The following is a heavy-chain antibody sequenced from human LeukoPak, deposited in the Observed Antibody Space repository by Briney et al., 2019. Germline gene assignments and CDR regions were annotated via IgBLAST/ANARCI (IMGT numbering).Heavy chain of an antibody. V-gene: IGHV3-21*01. Sequence: GGSLRLSCAASGFTFSSYSMNWVRQAPGKGLEWVSSISRSSSSYIYYADSVKGRFTISRDNAKNSLYLQMNSLRAEDTAVYYCARDGYTGGIAEYWGQGTLVTVSS. CDR3: ARDGYTGGIAEY. CDR1: GFTFSSYS. D-gene: IGHD6-13*01. J-gene: IGHJ4*02. CDR2: ISRSSSSYI.